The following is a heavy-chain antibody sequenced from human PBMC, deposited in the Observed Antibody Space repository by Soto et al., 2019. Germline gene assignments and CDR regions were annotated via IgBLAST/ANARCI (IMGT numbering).Heavy chain of an antibody. CDR2: IYWNDDK. D-gene: IGHD3-22*01. CDR3: AHSRGYYDRGGFYDMFDY. V-gene: IGHV2-5*01. Sequence: SGPTLVNPTQTLTLTCTFSGFSFITSGGGVGWIRQPPGKALEWLALIYWNDDKRYRPSLKRRLTITEDTSKNQVVLTMTNMDPVDTATYYCAHSRGYYDRGGFYDMFDYWGQGTLVTVSS. CDR1: GFSFITSGGG. J-gene: IGHJ4*02.